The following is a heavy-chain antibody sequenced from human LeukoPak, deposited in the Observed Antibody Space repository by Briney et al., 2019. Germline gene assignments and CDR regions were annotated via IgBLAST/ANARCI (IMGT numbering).Heavy chain of an antibody. CDR1: GYTFTGYY. V-gene: IGHV1-2*06. J-gene: IGHJ4*02. Sequence: ASVKVSCKASGYTFTGYYMHWVRQAPGRGLEYMGRINPISGGTVYAQKFQGRVTMTRDTSITTAYMELTRLTSDDTAVYYCARYCSSTSCYSDYWGQGTLVTVSS. CDR3: ARYCSSTSCYSDY. CDR2: INPISGGT. D-gene: IGHD2-2*01.